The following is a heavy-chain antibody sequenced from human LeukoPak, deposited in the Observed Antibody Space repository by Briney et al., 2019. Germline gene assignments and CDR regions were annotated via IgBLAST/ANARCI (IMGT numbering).Heavy chain of an antibody. CDR1: GFTFSSFE. CDR2: IRYDGRNK. CDR3: AKCATYYYDSSDYYDY. Sequence: GGSLRLSCAASGFTFSSFEMNWVRQAPGKGLEWVASIRYDGRNKYYADSMKGRFTISRDNSKNTLYLQTNSLTAEDTAVYYCAKCATYYYDSSDYYDYWGQGMLVTVSS. D-gene: IGHD3-22*01. J-gene: IGHJ4*02. V-gene: IGHV3-30*02.